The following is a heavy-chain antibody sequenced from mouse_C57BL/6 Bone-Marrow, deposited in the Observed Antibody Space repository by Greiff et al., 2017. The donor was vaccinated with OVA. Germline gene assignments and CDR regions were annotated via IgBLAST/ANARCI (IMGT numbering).Heavy chain of an antibody. CDR3: ARDLRGGSSLYYAMDY. CDR2: INYDGSST. Sequence: EVKLEESEGGLVQPGSSMKLSCTASGFTFSDYYMAWVRQVPEKGLEWVANINYDGSSTYYLDSLKSRFIISRDNAQNILYLQMSSLKSEDTATYYCARDLRGGSSLYYAMDYWGQGTSVTVSS. D-gene: IGHD1-1*01. CDR1: GFTFSDYY. J-gene: IGHJ4*01. V-gene: IGHV5-16*01.